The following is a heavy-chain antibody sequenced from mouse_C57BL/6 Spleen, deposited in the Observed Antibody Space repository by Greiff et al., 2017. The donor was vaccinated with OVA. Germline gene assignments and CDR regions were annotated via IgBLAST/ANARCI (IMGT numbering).Heavy chain of an antibody. CDR1: GYTFTSYW. V-gene: IGHV1-69*01. CDR3: ARSSYDYSPFDD. J-gene: IGHJ2*01. D-gene: IGHD2-4*01. Sequence: VQLQQPGAELVMPGASVKLSCKASGYTFTSYWMHWVKQRPGQGLEWIGEIDPSDSYTNYNQQFKGKSTLTVDKSSSTAYMQLSSLTSEDSAVYYCARSSYDYSPFDDWGQATTLTVSS. CDR2: IDPSDSYT.